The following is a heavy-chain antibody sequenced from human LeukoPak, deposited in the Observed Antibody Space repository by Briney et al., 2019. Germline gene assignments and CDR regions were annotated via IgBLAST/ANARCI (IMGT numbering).Heavy chain of an antibody. D-gene: IGHD3-10*02. V-gene: IGHV3-21*01. CDR1: GFKFSSYS. CDR3: ARGTMFPYYFDY. J-gene: IGHJ4*02. CDR2: ISTSSSYI. Sequence: GGSLRLSCAASGFKFSSYSMKWVRQAPGKGLEWVSFISTSSSYIYYADSLKGRFTISRDNAKNSLYLQMNSLRAEDTAVYYCARGTMFPYYFDYWGQGTLVTVSS.